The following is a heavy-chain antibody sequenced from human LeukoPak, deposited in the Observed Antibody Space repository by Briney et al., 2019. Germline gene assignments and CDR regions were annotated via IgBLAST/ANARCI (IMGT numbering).Heavy chain of an antibody. CDR3: ARYRWQQFYMDV. CDR1: GGSISTYF. D-gene: IGHD5-24*01. J-gene: IGHJ6*03. Sequence: PSETLSLTCTVSGGSISTYFWSWIRQPPGKGLEWIGYIYYSGSTNYNPSLKSRVTISVDTSKSQFSLKLSSVTAADTAVYYCARYRWQQFYMDVWGKGTTVTISS. CDR2: IYYSGST. V-gene: IGHV4-59*12.